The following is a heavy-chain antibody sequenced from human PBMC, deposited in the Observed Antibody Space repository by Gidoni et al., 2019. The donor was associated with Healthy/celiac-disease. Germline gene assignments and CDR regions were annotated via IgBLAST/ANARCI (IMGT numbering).Heavy chain of an antibody. CDR1: GYTFTGYY. D-gene: IGHD3-16*01. V-gene: IGHV1-2*02. CDR3: ARQKGLRTDYYYYYYMDV. Sequence: QVQPVQSGAEVKKPGASVKVSCKASGYTFTGYYMHWVRQAPGQGLEWMGWINPNSGGTNYAQKFQGRVTMTRDTSISTAYMELSRLRSDDTAVYYCARQKGLRTDYYYYYYMDVWGKGTTVTVSS. CDR2: INPNSGGT. J-gene: IGHJ6*03.